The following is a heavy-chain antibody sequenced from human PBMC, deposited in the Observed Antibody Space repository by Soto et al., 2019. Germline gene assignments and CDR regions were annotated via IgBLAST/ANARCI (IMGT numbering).Heavy chain of an antibody. J-gene: IGHJ6*02. D-gene: IGHD3-22*01. CDR2: MNPNSGNT. CDR3: ARATGYYDSSGDYGMDV. V-gene: IGHV1-8*01. CDR1: GYTFTSYD. Sequence: GASVKVSCKASGYTFTSYDINWVRQATGQGLEWMGWMNPNSGNTGYAQKFQGRVTMTRNTSISTAYMELSSLRSEDTAVYYCARATGYYDSSGDYGMDVWRQGTTVTVSS.